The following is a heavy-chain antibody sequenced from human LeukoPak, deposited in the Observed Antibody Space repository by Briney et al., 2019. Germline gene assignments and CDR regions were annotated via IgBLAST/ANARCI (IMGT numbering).Heavy chain of an antibody. CDR2: IFSGGPT. CDR1: GFAVSSNY. D-gene: IGHD6-13*01. V-gene: IGHV3-66*01. CDR3: ARDSAGYSSN. J-gene: IGHJ3*01. Sequence: GGSLRLSCAVSGFAVSSNYMTWVRQAPGKGLEWVSVIFSGGPTYYADSVKGRFTISRDNSKNTLYLQMNSLRVEDTAVYYCARDSAGYSSNWGQGTMVTVSS.